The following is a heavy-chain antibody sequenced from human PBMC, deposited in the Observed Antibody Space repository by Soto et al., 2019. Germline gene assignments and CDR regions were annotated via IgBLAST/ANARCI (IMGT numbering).Heavy chain of an antibody. D-gene: IGHD6-13*01. CDR2: ISYDGSNK. CDR1: GFIFSSYA. J-gene: IGHJ4*02. V-gene: IGHV3-30*03. CDR3: ARGIAATGKAPPDY. Sequence: GGSLRLSCAASGFIFSSYAMHWVRQAPGKGLEWVAVISYDGSNKYYVDPAKGRITISRDNHKNTLYLQMNSPRAEDASVYYCARGIAATGKAPPDYWGQGTLVTVSS.